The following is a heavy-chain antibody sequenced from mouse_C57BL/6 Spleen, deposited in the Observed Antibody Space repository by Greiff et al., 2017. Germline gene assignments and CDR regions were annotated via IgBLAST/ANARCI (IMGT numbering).Heavy chain of an antibody. CDR2: LSDCGSYT. CDR1: GFTFSSYA. V-gene: IGHV5-4*01. J-gene: IGHJ2*01. CDR3: ARGYVDY. Sequence: QLVESGGGLVKPGGSLKLSCEASGFTFSSYAMPWVRQTPEKRLEWVATLSDCGSYTNYPDNVKGRFTISRDNAKNNLYLHMSHLQSEDTEMYYCARGYVDYWGQGTTLTVSS.